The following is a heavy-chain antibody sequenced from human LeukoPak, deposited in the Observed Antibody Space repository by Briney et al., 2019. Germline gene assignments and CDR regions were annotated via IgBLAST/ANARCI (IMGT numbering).Heavy chain of an antibody. CDR2: ISSSGSTI. D-gene: IGHD4-17*01. V-gene: IGHV3-11*01. CDR3: ARQGDYVGYYYYHMDV. Sequence: GGSLRLSCAASGFTFSDYYMSWIRQAPGKGLEWVSYISSSGSTIYYADSVKGRFTISRDNAKNSLYLQMNSLRAEDTAVYYCARQGDYVGYYYYHMDVWGKGTTVTVSS. CDR1: GFTFSDYY. J-gene: IGHJ6*03.